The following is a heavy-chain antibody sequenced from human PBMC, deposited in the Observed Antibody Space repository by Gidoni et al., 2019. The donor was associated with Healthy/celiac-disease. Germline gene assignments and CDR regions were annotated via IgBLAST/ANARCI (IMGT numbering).Heavy chain of an antibody. D-gene: IGHD3-16*02. CDR1: GFTFSSCA. Sequence: QVQLVESGGGVVQPGRSLRLSCAASGFTFSSCAMNWVRQAPGKGLEWVAVISYDGSNKYYADSVKGRFTISRDNSKNTLYLQMNSLRAEDTAVYYCARDRAWGIMITFGGVIVLDPWGQGTLVTVSS. J-gene: IGHJ5*02. CDR3: ARDRAWGIMITFGGVIVLDP. CDR2: ISYDGSNK. V-gene: IGHV3-30-3*01.